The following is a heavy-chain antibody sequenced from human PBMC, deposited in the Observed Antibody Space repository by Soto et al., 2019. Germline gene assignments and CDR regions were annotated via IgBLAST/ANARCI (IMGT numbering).Heavy chain of an antibody. Sequence: AASVKVSCKASGYTFTSYSMHWVLQAPGQRLEWMGWINAGNGNTKYSQKFQGRVTITRDTSASTAYMELSSLRSEDTAVYYCARGSHWNPNDYWGQGTLVTVSS. J-gene: IGHJ4*02. V-gene: IGHV1-3*01. CDR3: ARGSHWNPNDY. D-gene: IGHD1-1*01. CDR2: INAGNGNT. CDR1: GYTFTSYS.